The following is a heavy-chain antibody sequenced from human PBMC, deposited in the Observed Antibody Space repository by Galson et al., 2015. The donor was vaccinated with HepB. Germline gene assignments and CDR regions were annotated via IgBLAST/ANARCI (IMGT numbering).Heavy chain of an antibody. V-gene: IGHV3-33*01. CDR2: VWYDGRNK. CDR3: AREQTGMAPALDS. D-gene: IGHD5-18*01. J-gene: IGHJ5*02. CDR1: GFTFSSYG. Sequence: SMRLSCAASGFTFSSYGMHWVRQAPGKGLEWVGVVWYDGRNKNYADSVKGRFVISRDNSKNTLYLQMNSLRVDDTAVYYCAREQTGMAPALDSWGQGTLVTVSS.